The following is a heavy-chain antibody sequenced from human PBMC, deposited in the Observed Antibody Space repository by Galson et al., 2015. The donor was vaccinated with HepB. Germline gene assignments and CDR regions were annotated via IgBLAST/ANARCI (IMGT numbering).Heavy chain of an antibody. D-gene: IGHD2-2*02. CDR1: GYTFTSYA. J-gene: IGHJ3*02. Sequence: SVKVSCKASGYTFTSYAMHWVRQAPGQRLEWMGWINAGNGNTKYSQKFQGRVTITRDTSASTAYMELSSLRSEDTAVYYCASHRIVVVPAAIFGAFDIWGQGTMVTVSS. V-gene: IGHV1-3*01. CDR3: ASHRIVVVPAAIFGAFDI. CDR2: INAGNGNT.